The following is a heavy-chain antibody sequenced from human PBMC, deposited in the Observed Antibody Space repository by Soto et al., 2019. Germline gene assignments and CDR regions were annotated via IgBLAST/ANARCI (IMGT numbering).Heavy chain of an antibody. CDR3: ARDRGATMGWDWFDP. CDR2: IYYSGST. D-gene: IGHD1-26*01. CDR1: GGSISSGDYY. V-gene: IGHV4-30-4*01. Sequence: PSETLYLTCTVSGGSISSGDYYWSWIRQPPGKGLEWIGYIYYSGSTYYNPSLKSRVTISVDTSKNQFSLKLSSVTAADTAVYYCARDRGATMGWDWFDPWGQGTLVTVSS. J-gene: IGHJ5*02.